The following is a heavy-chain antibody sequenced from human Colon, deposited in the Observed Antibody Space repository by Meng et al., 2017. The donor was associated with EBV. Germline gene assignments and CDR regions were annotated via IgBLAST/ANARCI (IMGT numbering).Heavy chain of an antibody. D-gene: IGHD2-21*01. CDR3: ASFDHIPRRNYFDY. CDR1: GGSMSSGNYY. J-gene: IGHJ4*02. CDR2: IHHSGSA. V-gene: IGHV4-30-4*01. Sequence: QVELHESGPGRVEPSQSLSLTCTVSGGSMSSGNYYWSWIRQPPGKGLEWIGYIHHSGSAYYNPSLKSRVSISVDTSKNQFSLNLNSMTAADTAVYYCASFDHIPRRNYFDYWGQGTLVTVSS.